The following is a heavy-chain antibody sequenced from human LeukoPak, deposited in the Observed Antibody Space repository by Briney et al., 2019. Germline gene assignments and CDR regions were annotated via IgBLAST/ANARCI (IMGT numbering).Heavy chain of an antibody. J-gene: IGHJ5*02. D-gene: IGHD3-9*01. V-gene: IGHV3-23*01. CDR3: AKGYYDILTDYFHNWFNP. Sequence: GGSLRLSCAASGFTFSSYAVSWVRQAPGVGLEWVSTISGRGGSTFYADSVKCRFTISRDNSKNTLYLQMNSLRADDTAVYYCAKGYYDILTDYFHNWFNPWGQGTLVIVSS. CDR2: ISGRGGST. CDR1: GFTFSSYA.